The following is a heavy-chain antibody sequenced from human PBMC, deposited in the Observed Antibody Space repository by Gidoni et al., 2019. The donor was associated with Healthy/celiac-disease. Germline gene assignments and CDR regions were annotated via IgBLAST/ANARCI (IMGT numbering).Heavy chain of an antibody. CDR2: TRNKANSYTT. V-gene: IGHV3-72*01. D-gene: IGHD3-22*01. CDR1: GFTFSDHY. Sequence: EVQLVESGGGLVQPGGSLRLSCAASGFTFSDHYMDWVRQAPGKGLEWVGRTRNKANSYTTEYAASVKGRFTISRDDSKNSLYLQMNSLKTEDTAVYYCARELDDSSGYYFWGAFDIWGQGTMVTVSS. J-gene: IGHJ3*02. CDR3: ARELDDSSGYYFWGAFDI.